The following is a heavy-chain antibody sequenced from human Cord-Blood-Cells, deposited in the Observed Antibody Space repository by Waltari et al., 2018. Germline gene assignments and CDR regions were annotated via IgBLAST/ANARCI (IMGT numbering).Heavy chain of an antibody. D-gene: IGHD6-13*01. CDR1: GFTFSSYG. CDR2: ISYDGSNK. J-gene: IGHJ4*02. CDR3: ATGRSSSWFDY. Sequence: QVQLVESGGGVVQPGRSLRLSCAASGFTFSSYGMHWVRQAPGKGLEWVAFISYDGSNKYYADSVKGRFTISRDNSKNTLYLQMNSLRAEDTAVYYCATGRSSSWFDYWGQGTLVTVSS. V-gene: IGHV3-30*03.